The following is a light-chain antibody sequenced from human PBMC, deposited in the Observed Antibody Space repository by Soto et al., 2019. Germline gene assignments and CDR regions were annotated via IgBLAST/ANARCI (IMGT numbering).Light chain of an antibody. CDR1: TLGNKY. CDR2: QDS. J-gene: IGLJ2*01. Sequence: SYELTQPPSVSVSPGQTASITCSGETLGNKYACWYQQKPGQSPVLVIYQDSKRPSGIPERFSGYNSGNTATLTISGTQAMDEADYYCQAWDSSCVFGGGTKLTVL. V-gene: IGLV3-1*01. CDR3: QAWDSSCV.